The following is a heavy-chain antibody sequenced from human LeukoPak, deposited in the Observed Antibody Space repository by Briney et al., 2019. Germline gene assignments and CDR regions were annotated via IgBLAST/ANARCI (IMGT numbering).Heavy chain of an antibody. CDR1: GFTLSSYW. J-gene: IGHJ4*02. V-gene: IGHV3-74*01. D-gene: IGHD3-9*01. Sequence: GGSLRLSCAASGFTLSSYWMHWARQTPGKGLVWVSRMSSDESTTNYADSVRGRFTISRDNAKNALYLQMNSLRAEDTAVYYCAKWGPYDILTGRINWGQGTLVTVSS. CDR3: AKWGPYDILTGRIN. CDR2: MSSDESTT.